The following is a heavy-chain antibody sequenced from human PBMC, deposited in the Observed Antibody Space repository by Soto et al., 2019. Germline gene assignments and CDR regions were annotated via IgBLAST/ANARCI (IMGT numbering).Heavy chain of an antibody. J-gene: IGHJ1*01. V-gene: IGHV3-7*05. CDR1: GFTFNIYW. CDR2: INENGSEK. Sequence: QPGGSLRLSCEASGFTFNIYWMSWVRQAPGRGLEWVANINENGSEKYYADSVKGRFTISRDNTRNTVYLEMSTLRAEDTAVYYCARVKFSFDWGQGTLVTVSS. CDR3: ARVKFSFD.